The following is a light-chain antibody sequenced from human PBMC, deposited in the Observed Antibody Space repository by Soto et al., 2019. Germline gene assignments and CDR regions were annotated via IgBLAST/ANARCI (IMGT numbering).Light chain of an antibody. Sequence: EIVLTQSPATVSLSRGERATLCCRASQSVSSYLAWYQQKPGQAPRLLMYDASTRATGIPARFSGSGSGTDFTLTISSLEPEDSAVYYCQQRSNWPSITFGQGTRLEIK. J-gene: IGKJ5*01. CDR3: QQRSNWPSIT. CDR1: QSVSSY. CDR2: DAS. V-gene: IGKV3-11*01.